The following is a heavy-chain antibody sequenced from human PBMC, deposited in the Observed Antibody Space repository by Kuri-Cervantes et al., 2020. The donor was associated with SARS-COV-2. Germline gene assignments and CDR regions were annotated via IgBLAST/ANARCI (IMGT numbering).Heavy chain of an antibody. CDR1: GFIFSDYY. D-gene: IGHD3-10*01. CDR3: ARGGHAQGSGRPLDY. CDR2: IGPSGTTK. V-gene: IGHV3-11*01. Sequence: LCLTCTASGFIFSDYYMTWIRQAPGKGLEWVSNIGPSGTTKYYADSVKGRFTISRDNAKNSLYLQMNSLRAEDTALYYCARGGHAQGSGRPLDYWGQGTLVTVSS. J-gene: IGHJ4*02.